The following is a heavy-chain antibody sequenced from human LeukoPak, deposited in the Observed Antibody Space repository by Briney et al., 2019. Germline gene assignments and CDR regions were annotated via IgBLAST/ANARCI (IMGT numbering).Heavy chain of an antibody. CDR2: ISAYNGNT. J-gene: IGHJ4*02. Sequence: GASVKVSCKASGYTFTSYGISWVRQAPGQGLEWMGLISAYNGNTNYAQKLQGRVTMTTDTSTNTAYMELRSLRSDDTAVYYCARATRDYYDSSPRDYWGQGTLVTVSS. CDR1: GYTFTSYG. V-gene: IGHV1-18*01. CDR3: ARATRDYYDSSPRDY. D-gene: IGHD3-22*01.